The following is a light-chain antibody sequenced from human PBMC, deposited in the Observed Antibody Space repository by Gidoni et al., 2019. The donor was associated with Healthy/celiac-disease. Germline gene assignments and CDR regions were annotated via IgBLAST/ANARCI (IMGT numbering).Light chain of an antibody. CDR1: QSISSY. CDR3: QQSYSTPLT. CDR2: AAS. J-gene: IGKJ4*01. V-gene: IGKV1-39*01. Sequence: DIQMNQSTSSLSASVGDRVTITCRASQSISSYLNWYQQKPGKAPKLLIYAASSLQSGVPSRFSGSGSGTDFTLTISSLQPEDFATYYCQQSYSTPLTFGGGTKVAIK.